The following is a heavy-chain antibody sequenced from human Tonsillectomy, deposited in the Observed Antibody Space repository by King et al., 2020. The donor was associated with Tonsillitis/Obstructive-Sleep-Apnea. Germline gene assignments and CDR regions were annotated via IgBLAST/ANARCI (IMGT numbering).Heavy chain of an antibody. D-gene: IGHD4-17*01. CDR2: INHNNGGT. CDR1: GYTFTGYY. CDR3: TRRTVTDGFDF. Sequence: QLVQSGAEVKKPGASVKVSCQASGYTFTGYYIHWVRQAPGQGLEWMGWINHNNGGTKYAQKFQGRVTVTRDTSISTAYMELSSLRSDDTAVYFCTRRTVTDGFDFWGQGTLVTVSS. V-gene: IGHV1-2*02. J-gene: IGHJ4*02.